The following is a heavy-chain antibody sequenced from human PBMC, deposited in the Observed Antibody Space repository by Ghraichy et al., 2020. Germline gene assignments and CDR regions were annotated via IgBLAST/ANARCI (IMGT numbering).Heavy chain of an antibody. CDR3: AKGDEPSKVRDNWFDP. J-gene: IGHJ5*02. CDR1: GFTFSRYA. D-gene: IGHD2-2*01. V-gene: IGHV3-23*01. CDR2: ISGSGGST. Sequence: GGSLRLSCAASGFTFSRYAMSWVRQAPGKGLEWVSAISGSGGSTYYADSVKGRFTISRDNSKNTLYLQMNSLRADDTAVYYCAKGDEPSKVRDNWFDPWGQGTLVTVSS.